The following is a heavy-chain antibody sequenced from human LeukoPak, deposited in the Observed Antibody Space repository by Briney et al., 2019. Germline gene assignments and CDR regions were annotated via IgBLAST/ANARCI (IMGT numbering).Heavy chain of an antibody. Sequence: GGSLRLSCVASGFTFSNFGMSCIRQAPGKGLEWLSYISSSSSHIYYADSVKGRFTISRDNAENSLYLQMNSLRDEGTAVYYCARESTSSWYVCYGTDVWGQGTTVTVSS. J-gene: IGHJ6*02. CDR3: ARESTSSWYVCYGTDV. CDR2: ISSSSSHI. D-gene: IGHD6-13*01. V-gene: IGHV3-48*02. CDR1: GFTFSNFG.